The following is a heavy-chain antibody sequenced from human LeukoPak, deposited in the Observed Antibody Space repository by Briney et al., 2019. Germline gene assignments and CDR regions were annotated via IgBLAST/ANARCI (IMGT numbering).Heavy chain of an antibody. Sequence: SETLSLTCTVSDGSISRYYWSWIRQPPGKGLEWIGEINHSGSTNYNPSLKSRVTISVDTSKNQFSLKLSSVTAADTAVYYCARLRPSTGTTWGFDYWGLGTLVTVSS. D-gene: IGHD1-1*01. J-gene: IGHJ4*02. CDR2: INHSGST. CDR1: DGSISRYY. V-gene: IGHV4-34*01. CDR3: ARLRPSTGTTWGFDY.